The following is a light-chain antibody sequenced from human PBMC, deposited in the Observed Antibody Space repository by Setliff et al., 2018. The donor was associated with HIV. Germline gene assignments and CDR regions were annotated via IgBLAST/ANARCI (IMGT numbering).Light chain of an antibody. V-gene: IGLV1-40*01. Sequence: PGQRVTISCTGSSSNIGAGYDVHWYQQLPGTAPKLLTYGNSNRPSGVPDRFSGSKSGTSASLAITGLQAEDEADYYCQSYGSSLSGYVFGTGTKVTVL. CDR2: GNS. CDR3: QSYGSSLSGYV. CDR1: SSNIGAGYD. J-gene: IGLJ1*01.